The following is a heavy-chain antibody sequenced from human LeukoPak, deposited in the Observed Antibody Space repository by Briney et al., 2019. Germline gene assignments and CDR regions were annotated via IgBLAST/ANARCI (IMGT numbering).Heavy chain of an antibody. V-gene: IGHV1-8*01. CDR1: GYTFTSYD. CDR3: ARGIAFFTDYYYMDV. CDR2: MNPNSGNT. D-gene: IGHD3-3*02. Sequence: GASVKVSYKASGYTFTSYDINWVRQATGQGLEWMGWMNPNSGNTGYAQKFQGRVTMTRNTSISTAYMELSSLRSEDTAVYYCARGIAFFTDYYYMDVWGKGTTVTISS. J-gene: IGHJ6*03.